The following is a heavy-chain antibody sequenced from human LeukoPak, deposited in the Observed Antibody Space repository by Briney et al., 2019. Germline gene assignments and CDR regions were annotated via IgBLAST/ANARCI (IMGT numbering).Heavy chain of an antibody. V-gene: IGHV3-23*01. J-gene: IGHJ4*02. CDR1: GFTFSSYG. CDR3: AKDASGYSYVDGTPTEFDY. Sequence: GGSLRLSCAASGFTFSSYGMNWVRQAPGKGLEWVSAIGVSADQTFYADSVKGRFTISRDNSKNTLYLQMNSLRAEDTAVYYCAKDASGYSYVDGTPTEFDYWGQGTLVTVSS. D-gene: IGHD5-18*01. CDR2: IGVSADQT.